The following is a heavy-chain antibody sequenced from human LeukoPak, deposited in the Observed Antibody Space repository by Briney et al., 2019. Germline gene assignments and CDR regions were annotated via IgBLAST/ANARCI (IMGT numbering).Heavy chain of an antibody. Sequence: ASVKVSCKTSGYTFSNYGVSWVRQAPGQGLEWMGWISAYNGNTNYAQKLQGRVTMTTDTSTSTAYMELRSLRSDDTAVYYCARVRRAADPVRAYFDYWGQGTLVTVSS. J-gene: IGHJ4*02. CDR3: ARVRRAADPVRAYFDY. D-gene: IGHD6-13*01. CDR1: GYTFSNYG. CDR2: ISAYNGNT. V-gene: IGHV1-18*01.